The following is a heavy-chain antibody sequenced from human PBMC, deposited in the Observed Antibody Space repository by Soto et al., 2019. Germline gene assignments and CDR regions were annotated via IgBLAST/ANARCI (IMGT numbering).Heavy chain of an antibody. J-gene: IGHJ3*02. D-gene: IGHD1-26*01. Sequence: EVQLVESGGGLVQPGGSLRLSCAASGFSFSTYEMNWVRQAPGKGLEWVSYISKSGIDIYYADSVKGRFTISRDNANNSLYLQMNSLRAEDTAVYYCVPRKYGSFNIGAFDIWGQGTMVTVSS. CDR2: ISKSGIDI. CDR1: GFSFSTYE. CDR3: VPRKYGSFNIGAFDI. V-gene: IGHV3-48*03.